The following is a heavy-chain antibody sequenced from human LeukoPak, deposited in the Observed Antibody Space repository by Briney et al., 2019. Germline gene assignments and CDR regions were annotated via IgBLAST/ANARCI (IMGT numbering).Heavy chain of an antibody. CDR1: GFTFSSYA. Sequence: GGSLRLSCAASGFTFSSYAMHWVRQAPGKGLEWAAVISYDGSNKYYADSVKGRFTISRDNSKNTLYLQMNSLRAEDTAVYYCARSGYSYGPQDYWGQGTLVTVSS. D-gene: IGHD5-18*01. V-gene: IGHV3-30*04. CDR3: ARSGYSYGPQDY. CDR2: ISYDGSNK. J-gene: IGHJ4*02.